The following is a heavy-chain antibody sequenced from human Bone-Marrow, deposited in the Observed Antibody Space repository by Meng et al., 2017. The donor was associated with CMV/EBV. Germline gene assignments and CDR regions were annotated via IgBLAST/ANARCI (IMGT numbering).Heavy chain of an antibody. CDR2: ISGSGGST. Sequence: GESLKISCAASGFTFSSYAMSWVRQAPGKGLEWVSAISGSGGSTYYADSVKGRFTISRDNSKNTLYLQMNSLRAEDTAVYYCAKTPRQSYCSSTSCYSSFPIRFDPWGQGTLVTVSS. V-gene: IGHV3-23*01. CDR1: GFTFSSYA. CDR3: AKTPRQSYCSSTSCYSSFPIRFDP. J-gene: IGHJ5*02. D-gene: IGHD2-2*01.